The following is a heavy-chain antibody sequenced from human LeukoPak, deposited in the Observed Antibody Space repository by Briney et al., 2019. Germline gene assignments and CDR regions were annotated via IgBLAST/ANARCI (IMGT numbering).Heavy chain of an antibody. J-gene: IGHJ4*02. Sequence: GESLKISCKGSGYSFTSYWIGWVRQMPGKGLEWMGIIYPGDSDTRYSPSFQGQVTISADKSISTAYVQWSSLKASDTAMYYCARRGSETMLGRGYLPNTPFDYWGQGTLVTVSS. CDR1: GYSFTSYW. CDR3: ARRGSETMLGRGYLPNTPFDY. CDR2: IYPGDSDT. V-gene: IGHV5-51*01. D-gene: IGHD6-13*01.